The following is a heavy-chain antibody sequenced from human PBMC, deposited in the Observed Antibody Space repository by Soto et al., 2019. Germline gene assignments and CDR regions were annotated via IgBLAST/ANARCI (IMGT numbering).Heavy chain of an antibody. CDR1: GGTFSNYA. V-gene: IGHV1-69*12. J-gene: IGHJ2*01. CDR3: ARGNHRWLQLWYFDL. Sequence: QVQLVQSGAEVKKPGSSVKVSCKASGGTFSNYAISWVRQAPGQGLEWMGGIIPIFGTVNYAQKFQGRVTITADESTSTAYMALSSLRSEDTAVYYCARGNHRWLQLWYFDLWGRGTMVTVSS. D-gene: IGHD5-12*01. CDR2: IIPIFGTV.